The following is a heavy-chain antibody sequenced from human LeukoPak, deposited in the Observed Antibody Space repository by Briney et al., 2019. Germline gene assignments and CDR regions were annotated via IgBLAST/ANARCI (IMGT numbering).Heavy chain of an antibody. D-gene: IGHD3-22*01. Sequence: QSGGSLRLSCAASGFTFSSYGMHWVRQAPGKGLEWVAVIWYDGSNKYYADSVKGRFTISRDNSKNTLYLQMNSLRTEDTAVYYCAKASDPRGMIVNYFDYWGQGTLVTVSS. CDR3: AKASDPRGMIVNYFDY. CDR2: IWYDGSNK. J-gene: IGHJ4*02. V-gene: IGHV3-33*06. CDR1: GFTFSSYG.